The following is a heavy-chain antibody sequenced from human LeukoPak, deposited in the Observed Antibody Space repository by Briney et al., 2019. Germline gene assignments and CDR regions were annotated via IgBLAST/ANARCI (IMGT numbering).Heavy chain of an antibody. J-gene: IGHJ3*02. D-gene: IGHD2-2*02. CDR3: AKGPSIVVVPAAIRGDAFDI. Sequence: PGGSLRLSCAASGFTFSSYAMSWVRQAPGKGLEWVSAISGSGGSTYYADSVKGRFTISRDNSKNTLYLQMNSLRAEDTAVYFCAKGPSIVVVPAAIRGDAFDIWGQGTMVTVSS. V-gene: IGHV3-23*01. CDR2: ISGSGGST. CDR1: GFTFSSYA.